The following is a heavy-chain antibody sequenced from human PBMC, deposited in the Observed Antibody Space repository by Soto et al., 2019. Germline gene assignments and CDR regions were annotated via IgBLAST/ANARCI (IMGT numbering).Heavy chain of an antibody. Sequence: GGSLRLSCAASGFTFSSYAMSWVRQAPGKGLEWVSAISGSGGSTYYADSVKGRFTISRDNSKNTLYLQMNSLRAEDTAVYYCAKDDITIFGVVIIDYYGMDVWGQGTTVTVSS. J-gene: IGHJ6*02. CDR3: AKDDITIFGVVIIDYYGMDV. CDR2: ISGSGGST. CDR1: GFTFSSYA. V-gene: IGHV3-23*01. D-gene: IGHD3-3*01.